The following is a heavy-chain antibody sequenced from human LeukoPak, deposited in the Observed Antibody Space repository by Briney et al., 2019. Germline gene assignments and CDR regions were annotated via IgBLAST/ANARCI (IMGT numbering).Heavy chain of an antibody. J-gene: IGHJ4*02. CDR2: IKEDGRDK. V-gene: IGHV3-7*05. Sequence: TGGSLRLSCAASGFTFSSYSMNWVRQAPGKRPEWVANIKEDGRDKYYVDSVRGRFTISRDNAKNSLYLQMDSLRAEDTAVYHCVRGTPFHGDVFDFWGQGTLVTVSS. CDR1: GFTFSSYS. CDR3: VRGTPFHGDVFDF. D-gene: IGHD2-21*02.